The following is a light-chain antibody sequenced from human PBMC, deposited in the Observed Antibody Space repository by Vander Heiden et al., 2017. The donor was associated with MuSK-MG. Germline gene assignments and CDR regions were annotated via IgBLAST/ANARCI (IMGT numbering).Light chain of an antibody. V-gene: IGLV1-44*01. CDR3: AAWDDSLNDYV. Sequence: SVLSQPPSASGTPGQSVTMSCSGRVSNIGGNTVNWYQQVPGGAPKLLIYSNNQRPSGVPARFSGSKSGTSGSLAINGLQAEDETDYYCAAWDDSLNDYVFGTGTKVTVL. J-gene: IGLJ1*01. CDR1: VSNIGGNT. CDR2: SNN.